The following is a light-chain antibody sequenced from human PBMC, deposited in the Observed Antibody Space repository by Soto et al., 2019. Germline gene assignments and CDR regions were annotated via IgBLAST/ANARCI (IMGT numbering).Light chain of an antibody. J-gene: IGKJ2*01. CDR1: QDIRTW. CDR3: QQSNGFPYT. V-gene: IGKV1-5*03. CDR2: KAS. Sequence: DIQMTQSPSTLSASVGDRVTVTCRASQDIRTWLAWYQQKPGKAPKVLIYKASTLESGVPSRFSGSASGTEFNRCISSLQPDDIATYYCQQSNGFPYTLGQGTKVEIK.